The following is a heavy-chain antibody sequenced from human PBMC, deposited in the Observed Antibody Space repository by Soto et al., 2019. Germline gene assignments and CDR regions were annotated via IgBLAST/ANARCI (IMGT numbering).Heavy chain of an antibody. J-gene: IGHJ5*02. CDR1: GYTFTGYY. CDR3: ARDPLAVAGEYNWFDP. Sequence: QVQLVQSGAEVKKPGASVKVSCKASGYTFTGYYMHWGRQAPGQGLEWMGWINPNSGGTNYAQKFQGWVTMTRDTSISTAYMELSRLRSDDTAVYYCARDPLAVAGEYNWFDPWGQGTLVTVSS. D-gene: IGHD6-19*01. CDR2: INPNSGGT. V-gene: IGHV1-2*04.